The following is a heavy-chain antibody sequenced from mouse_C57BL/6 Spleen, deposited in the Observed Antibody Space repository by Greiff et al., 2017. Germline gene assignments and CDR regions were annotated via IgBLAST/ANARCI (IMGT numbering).Heavy chain of an antibody. CDR2: ISSGGSYT. CDR3: ARQGDVPYFDY. V-gene: IGHV5-6*02. CDR1: GFTFSSYG. Sequence: EVKLVESGGDLVKPGGSLKLSCAASGFTFSSYGMSWVRQTPDKRLEWVATISSGGSYTYYPDSVKGRFTISRDNAKNTLYLQMSSLKSEDTAMYYCARQGDVPYFDYWGQGTTLTVSS. J-gene: IGHJ2*01. D-gene: IGHD3-3*01.